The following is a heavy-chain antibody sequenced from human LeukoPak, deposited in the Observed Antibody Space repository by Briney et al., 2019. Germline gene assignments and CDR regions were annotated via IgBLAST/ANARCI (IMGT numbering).Heavy chain of an antibody. J-gene: IGHJ4*02. CDR3: ARGFGEPAALTDY. V-gene: IGHV3-48*04. Sequence: PGGSLRLSCAASGFTFSSYSMNWVRQAPGKGLEWVSYISSSSSTIYYADSVKGRFTISRDNAKNSLYLQMNSLRGEDTAVYYCARGFGEPAALTDYWGQGTLVTVSS. D-gene: IGHD2-2*01. CDR2: ISSSSSTI. CDR1: GFTFSSYS.